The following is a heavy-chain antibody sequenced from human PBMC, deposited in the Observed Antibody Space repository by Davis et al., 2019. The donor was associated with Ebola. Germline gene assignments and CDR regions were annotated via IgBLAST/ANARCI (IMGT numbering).Heavy chain of an antibody. V-gene: IGHV4-59*12. D-gene: IGHD3-9*01. CDR3: ARTGNWFDP. J-gene: IGHJ5*02. CDR2: IYYSGST. CDR1: GGSISSDY. Sequence: MPSETLSLTCTVSGGSISSDYWSWIRQPPGKGLEWIAYIYYSGSTNYNPSLKSRVTISVDTSKNQFSLKLSSVTAADTAVYYCARTGNWFDPWGQGTLVTVSS.